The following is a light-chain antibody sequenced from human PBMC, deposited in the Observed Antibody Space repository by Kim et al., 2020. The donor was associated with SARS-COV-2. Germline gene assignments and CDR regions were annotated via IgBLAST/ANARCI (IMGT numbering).Light chain of an antibody. J-gene: IGLJ1*01. V-gene: IGLV2-11*01. Sequence: QSALTQPRSVSGSPGQSVTISCTGTSSDFGGYNYVSWYQQHPGKAPKLMIYDVSKRPSGVPDRFSGSKSGNTASLTISGLQAEDEADYYCCSYAGSYSYVFVTGTNVTVL. CDR2: DVS. CDR3: CSYAGSYSYV. CDR1: SSDFGGYNY.